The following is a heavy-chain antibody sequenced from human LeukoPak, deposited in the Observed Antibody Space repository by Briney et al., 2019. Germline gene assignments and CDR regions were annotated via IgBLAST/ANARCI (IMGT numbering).Heavy chain of an antibody. Sequence: PGGSLRLSCAASGFTFSSYTVNWVRQAPGKGLEWVSSISSSSGNIYYGDSLKGRFTISRDNTKNSLHLQMHSLRVEDTAVYYCARGSGPIEYWGQGTLVTVSS. J-gene: IGHJ4*02. CDR3: ARGSGPIEY. V-gene: IGHV3-21*01. CDR2: ISSSSGNI. CDR1: GFTFSSYT. D-gene: IGHD3-10*01.